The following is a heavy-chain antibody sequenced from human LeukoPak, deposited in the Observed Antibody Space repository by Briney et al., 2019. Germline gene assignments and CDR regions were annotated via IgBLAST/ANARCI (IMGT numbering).Heavy chain of an antibody. CDR3: ARASGADEMYNWFDP. V-gene: IGHV4-31*03. CDR2: IYYSGST. CDR1: GGSISSRGYY. D-gene: IGHD2-8*02. Sequence: SETLSLTCTVSGGSISSRGYYWSWIRQHPGKGLEWIGYIYYSGSTYYNPSLKSRVNLSVDTSKSQFSLKVTSVTAADTAVYYCARASGADEMYNWFDPWGQGTLVIVSS. J-gene: IGHJ5*02.